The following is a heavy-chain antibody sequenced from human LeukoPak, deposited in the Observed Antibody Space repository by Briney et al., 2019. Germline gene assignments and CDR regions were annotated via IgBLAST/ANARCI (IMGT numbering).Heavy chain of an antibody. CDR3: ARGPFAGYSSGWYRV. CDR2: INHSGST. CDR1: GGSFSGYY. J-gene: IGHJ4*02. Sequence: SETLSLTCAVYGGSFSGYYWSWIRQPPGKGLEWIGEINHSGSTNYNPSLKSRVTIPVDTSKNQFSLKLSSVTAADTAVYYCARGPFAGYSSGWYRVWGQGTLVTVSS. D-gene: IGHD6-19*01. V-gene: IGHV4-34*01.